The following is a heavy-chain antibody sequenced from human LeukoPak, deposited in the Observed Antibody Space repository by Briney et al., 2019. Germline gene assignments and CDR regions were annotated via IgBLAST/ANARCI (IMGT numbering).Heavy chain of an antibody. Sequence: GGSLRLSCAASTFTFKRYAMSWVRQAPGKGLKWVSAITGSGGTTYYADSVKGRFTIYRDNSKNTLYLPMNSLRADDTAVYFCAKGGNGDYIDYWGQGTLVTVSS. CDR3: AKGGNGDYIDY. J-gene: IGHJ4*02. CDR2: ITGSGGTT. V-gene: IGHV3-23*01. CDR1: TFTFKRYA. D-gene: IGHD4-17*01.